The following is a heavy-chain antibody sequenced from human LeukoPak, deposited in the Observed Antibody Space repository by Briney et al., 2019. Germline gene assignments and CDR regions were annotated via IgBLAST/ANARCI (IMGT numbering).Heavy chain of an antibody. V-gene: IGHV3-23*01. CDR2: FSGNGGYT. D-gene: IGHD1-14*01. CDR3: AKGPERSDRGYSDY. CDR1: GFTFSSYS. Sequence: GGSLRLSCAASGFTFSSYSMNWVRQAPGKGLEWVSGFSGNGGYTYYADSVKGRFTISRDNSKKMLYLQMNSLRAEDTAVYYCAKGPERSDRGYSDYWGQGTLVTVSS. J-gene: IGHJ4*02.